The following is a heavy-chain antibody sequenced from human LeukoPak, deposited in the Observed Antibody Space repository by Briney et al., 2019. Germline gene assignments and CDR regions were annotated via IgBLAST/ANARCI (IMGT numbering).Heavy chain of an antibody. CDR1: GFTFSRYW. J-gene: IGHJ5*02. D-gene: IGHD3-10*01. CDR3: ASGVPLDP. V-gene: IGHV3-7*03. CDR2: IKQDGSKK. Sequence: GGSLRLSCAASGFTFSRYWMTWVRQAPGKGLEWVANIKQDGSKKNYVDSVKGRFTTSRDNAKNSLYLQMNSLRAEDTAVYYCASGVPLDPWGQGTLVTVSS.